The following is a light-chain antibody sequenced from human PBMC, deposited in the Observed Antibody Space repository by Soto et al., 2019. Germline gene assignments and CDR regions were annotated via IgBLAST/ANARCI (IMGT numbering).Light chain of an antibody. V-gene: IGKV1-39*01. Sequence: DIQMTQSPSFLSASVGDRVTISCRASQYINTYLNWYQHKPGKAPKLLIYGTSDLQSGVPSRFSGGGSGTDFTLTISSLQPEDFATYYCQQSFSTLLITFGQGTRLEFK. J-gene: IGKJ5*01. CDR2: GTS. CDR1: QYINTY. CDR3: QQSFSTLLIT.